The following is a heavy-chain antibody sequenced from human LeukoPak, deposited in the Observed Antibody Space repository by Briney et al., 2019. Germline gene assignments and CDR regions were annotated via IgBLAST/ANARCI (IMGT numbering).Heavy chain of an antibody. CDR3: ASGSGSYYDAFDI. V-gene: IGHV1-2*04. CDR1: GYTFTSYY. D-gene: IGHD3-10*01. J-gene: IGHJ3*02. Sequence: GASVKVSCKASGYTFTSYYMHWVRQAPGQGLEWMGWINPNSGGTNYAQKFQGWVTMTRDTSISTAYMELSRLRSDDTAVYYCASGSGSYYDAFDIWGQGTMVTVSS. CDR2: INPNSGGT.